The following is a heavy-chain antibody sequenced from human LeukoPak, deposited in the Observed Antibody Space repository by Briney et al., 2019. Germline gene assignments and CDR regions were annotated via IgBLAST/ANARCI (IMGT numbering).Heavy chain of an antibody. CDR2: IYYSGST. CDR1: GGSISSYY. V-gene: IGHV4-59*08. CDR3: ARHGGVVRGEGRDAFDI. Sequence: SGTLSLTCAVSGGSISSYYWSWIRQSPGKGLEWIGYIYYSGSTNYNPSLKSRVTISLDTSKNQFSLKLSSVTAADMAVYYCARHGGVVRGEGRDAFDIWGQGTMVTVSS. J-gene: IGHJ3*02. D-gene: IGHD3-10*01.